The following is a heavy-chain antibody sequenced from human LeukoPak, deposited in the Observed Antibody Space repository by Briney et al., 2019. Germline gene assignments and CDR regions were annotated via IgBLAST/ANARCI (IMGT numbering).Heavy chain of an antibody. D-gene: IGHD1-26*01. V-gene: IGHV3-53*01. Sequence: GGSLRLSCAASGFSVRSNYMSWVRQAPGKGLEWVSVIYSGGVPYYADSVKGRFTISRDNSKNTLYLQMNSLRAEDTAVYYCARDRVGTTRRDYYFDYWGQGTLVTVSS. CDR2: IYSGGVP. CDR1: GFSVRSNY. CDR3: ARDRVGTTRRDYYFDY. J-gene: IGHJ4*02.